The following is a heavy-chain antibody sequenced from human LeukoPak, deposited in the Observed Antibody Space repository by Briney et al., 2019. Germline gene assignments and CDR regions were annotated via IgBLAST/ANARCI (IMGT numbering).Heavy chain of an antibody. J-gene: IGHJ6*02. CDR3: ARGTRAGGSLWGHYYYYAVDV. D-gene: IGHD3-16*01. CDR1: GYTFTGYY. V-gene: IGHV1-2*02. CDR2: INPNSGDT. Sequence: ASVKVSCKASGYTFTGYYFHWVRQAPGQGLEWMGWINPNSGDTSYAQKFQGRVTMTRDTSIGTAYMELSRLRSDDTAVYFCARGTRAGGSLWGHYYYYAVDVWGQGTTVTVS.